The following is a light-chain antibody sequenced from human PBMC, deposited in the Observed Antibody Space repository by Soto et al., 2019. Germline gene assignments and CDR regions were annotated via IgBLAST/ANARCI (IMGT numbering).Light chain of an antibody. CDR2: WAS. V-gene: IGKV4-1*01. CDR3: RQYYSDPLT. Sequence: DIVMTQSPDSLAVSLGERATINCKSSQSVLYRSNNKNYLAWYQQKPGQPPKKLIYWASTRESGVPERFSGSGSGTHFALTISSLQAEDVAVYYCRQYYSDPLTFGGGTKVEIK. J-gene: IGKJ4*01. CDR1: QSVLYRSNNKNY.